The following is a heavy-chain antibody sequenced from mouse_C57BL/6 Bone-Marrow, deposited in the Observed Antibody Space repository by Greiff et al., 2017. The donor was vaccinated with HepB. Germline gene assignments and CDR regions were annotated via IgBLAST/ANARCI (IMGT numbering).Heavy chain of an antibody. D-gene: IGHD1-1*01. CDR2: ISSGSSTI. CDR1: GFTFSDYG. Sequence: VQLKESGGGLVKPGGSLKLSCAASGFTFSDYGMHWVRQAPEKGLEWVAYISSGSSTIYYADTVKGRFTISRDNAKNTLFLQMTSLRSEDTAMYYCARGGITVNYFDYWGQGTTLTVSS. J-gene: IGHJ2*01. CDR3: ARGGITVNYFDY. V-gene: IGHV5-17*01.